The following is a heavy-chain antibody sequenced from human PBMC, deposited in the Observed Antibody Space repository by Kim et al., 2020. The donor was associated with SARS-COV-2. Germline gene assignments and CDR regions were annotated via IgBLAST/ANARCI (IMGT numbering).Heavy chain of an antibody. Sequence: GGSLRLSCAASGFTVNSNYMSWVRQAPGKGLECVSLIYSGGTTYHADSVKGRFTISRDNSKNTLYLQMNSLRAEDTAVYYCARLDWNSQEGMDVWGQGTTVTVSS. CDR3: ARLDWNSQEGMDV. V-gene: IGHV3-53*01. D-gene: IGHD1-7*01. J-gene: IGHJ6*02. CDR1: GFTVNSNY. CDR2: IYSGGTT.